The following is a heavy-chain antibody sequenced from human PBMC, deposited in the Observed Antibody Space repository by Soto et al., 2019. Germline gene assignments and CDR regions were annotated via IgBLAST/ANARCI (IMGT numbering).Heavy chain of an antibody. CDR3: ARGGCSGGSCYLGFDY. D-gene: IGHD2-15*01. V-gene: IGHV4-59*01. CDR1: GGSISSYY. Sequence: QVQLQESGPGLVKPSETLSLTCTVSGGSISSYYWSWIRQPPGKGLEWIGYIYYNGSTNYNPSLKSRVTISVDTSKNQFSLKLSSVTAADTAVYYCARGGCSGGSCYLGFDYWGQGTLVTVSS. CDR2: IYYNGST. J-gene: IGHJ4*02.